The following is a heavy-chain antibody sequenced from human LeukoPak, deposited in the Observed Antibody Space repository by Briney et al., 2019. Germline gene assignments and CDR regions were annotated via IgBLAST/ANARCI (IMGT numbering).Heavy chain of an antibody. Sequence: ASVKVSCKASGYTFTSYGFSWVRQAPGQGLEWMGWISAYNGHTNYAQNLQGRVTLCINTSTSTAYMELRSLRSDDTAVYYCARANILTGPRPDYWGQGTLVTVSS. V-gene: IGHV1-18*01. CDR2: ISAYNGHT. J-gene: IGHJ4*02. CDR3: ARANILTGPRPDY. D-gene: IGHD3-9*01. CDR1: GYTFTSYG.